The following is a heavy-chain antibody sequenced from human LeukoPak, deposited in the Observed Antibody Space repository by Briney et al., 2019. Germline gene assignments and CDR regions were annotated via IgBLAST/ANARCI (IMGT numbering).Heavy chain of an antibody. CDR3: ARDAPIVVVPAAIDY. V-gene: IGHV1-18*01. J-gene: IGHJ4*02. CDR1: GYTFTSYG. D-gene: IGHD2-2*01. CDR2: ISAYNGNT. Sequence: GASVKVSCKASGYTFTSYGISWVRQAPGQGLEWMGWISAYNGNTNYAQKLQGRVTMTTDTSTSTAYMELRSLRSDDTAVYYCARDAPIVVVPAAIDYWGQGTLFTASS.